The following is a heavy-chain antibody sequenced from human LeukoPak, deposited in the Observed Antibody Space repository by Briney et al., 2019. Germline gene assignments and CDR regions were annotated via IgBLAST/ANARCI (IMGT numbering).Heavy chain of an antibody. J-gene: IGHJ3*02. Sequence: SVKVSCKASGGTFSSYAISWVRQAPGQGLEWMGRIIPIFGTANYAQKFQGRVTITTDESTSTAYMELSSLRSEDTAVYYCARGYCSGGSCHDAFDIWGQETMVTVSS. V-gene: IGHV1-69*05. D-gene: IGHD2-15*01. CDR1: GGTFSSYA. CDR2: IIPIFGTA. CDR3: ARGYCSGGSCHDAFDI.